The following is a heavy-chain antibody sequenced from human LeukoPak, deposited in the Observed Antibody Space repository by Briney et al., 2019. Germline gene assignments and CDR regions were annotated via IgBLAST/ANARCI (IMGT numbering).Heavy chain of an antibody. CDR3: ARDPRGKQGAD. V-gene: IGHV3-21*01. Sequence: GGSLRLSCAASGFTFSSYSMNWVRQAPGKGLEWVSSISSSSSYIYYADSVKGRFTISRDNAKNSLYLQMNSLRAEDTAVYYCARDPRGKQGADWGQGTLVTVSS. CDR2: ISSSSSYI. J-gene: IGHJ4*02. D-gene: IGHD3-16*01. CDR1: GFTFSSYS.